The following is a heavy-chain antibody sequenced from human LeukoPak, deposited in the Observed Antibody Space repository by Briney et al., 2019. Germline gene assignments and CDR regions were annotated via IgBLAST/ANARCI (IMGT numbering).Heavy chain of an antibody. Sequence: ASVKVSCKASGGTFSSYAISWVRQAPGQGLEWMGGIIPIFGTANYAQKFQGRVTITTDESTSTAYMELRSLRSDDTAVYYCARDSEVTMVRGVIYSWGQGTLVTVSS. V-gene: IGHV1-69*05. CDR1: GGTFSSYA. J-gene: IGHJ4*02. CDR2: IIPIFGTA. CDR3: ARDSEVTMVRGVIYS. D-gene: IGHD3-10*01.